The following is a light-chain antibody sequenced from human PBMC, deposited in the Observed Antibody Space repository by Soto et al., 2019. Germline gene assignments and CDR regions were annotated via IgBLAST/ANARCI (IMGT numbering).Light chain of an antibody. J-gene: IGKJ1*01. CDR3: QQSNSYSVT. Sequence: DIQLSKSPSFLSASVGDGVTITCRASQSISSWLAWYQQKPGKAPKLLIYDASSLESGVPSRFSGSGSGTEFTLTISCLQPDDFAPYYCQQSNSYSVTLGQGTKVDI. CDR2: DAS. V-gene: IGKV1-5*01. CDR1: QSISSW.